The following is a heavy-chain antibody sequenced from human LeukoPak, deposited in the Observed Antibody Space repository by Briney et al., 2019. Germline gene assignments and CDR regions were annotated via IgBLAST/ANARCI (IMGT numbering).Heavy chain of an antibody. J-gene: IGHJ4*02. CDR1: GGSFSDYL. CDR3: ARVNPLGYFDQ. CDR2: ITHSGST. Sequence: PSETLSLTCAVYGGSFSDYLWTWIRQTPGKGLEWIGDITHSGSTNYNPSLKSRVTISVDTSKNQFSLKLTSVTAADTAVYYCARVNPLGYFDQWGQGTLVAVSS. V-gene: IGHV4-34*01.